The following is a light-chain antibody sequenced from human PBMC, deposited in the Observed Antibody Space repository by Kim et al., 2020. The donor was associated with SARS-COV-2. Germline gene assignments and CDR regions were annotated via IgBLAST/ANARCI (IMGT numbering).Light chain of an antibody. V-gene: IGLV10-54*01. CDR1: SNDVGIEG. CDR2: RNN. Sequence: QTAALTCTGTSNDVGIEGATWLQQHQGHPPKLLSSRNNNRPSGISERFSASRSGDAATLTITGLQPEDEADDYCSAWDSSLSAWVFGGGTQLTVL. J-gene: IGLJ3*02. CDR3: SAWDSSLSAWV.